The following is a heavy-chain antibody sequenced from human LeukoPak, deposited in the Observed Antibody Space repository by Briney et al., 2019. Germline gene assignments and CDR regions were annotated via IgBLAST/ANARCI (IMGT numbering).Heavy chain of an antibody. CDR1: GGSISSSSHY. Sequence: SETLSLTCTVSGGSISSSSHYWGWIRQPPGKGLEWIGSMYYRGSTYHNPSLKSRVTISVDTSKNQFSLKLSSVTAADTAVYYCASGKTGTNDYWGQGTLVTVSS. J-gene: IGHJ4*02. CDR3: ASGKTGTNDY. D-gene: IGHD1-1*01. CDR2: MYYRGST. V-gene: IGHV4-39*07.